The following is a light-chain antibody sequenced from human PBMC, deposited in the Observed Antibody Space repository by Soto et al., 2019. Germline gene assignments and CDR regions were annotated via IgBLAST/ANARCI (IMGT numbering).Light chain of an antibody. Sequence: EIVLTQSPGTLSLSPGERATLSCRASQSVSSSYLTWYQQKPGQAPRLLIYGASSRATGIPDRFSGSGSGTAFPLTISSLEAEDFAVYYCQQYGSSPRFTFGPGTKVDIK. CDR3: QQYGSSPRFT. J-gene: IGKJ3*01. CDR2: GAS. V-gene: IGKV3-20*01. CDR1: QSVSSSY.